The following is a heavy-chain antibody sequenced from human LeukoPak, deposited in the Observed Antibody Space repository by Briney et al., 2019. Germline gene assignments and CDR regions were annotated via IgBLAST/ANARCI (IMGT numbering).Heavy chain of an antibody. V-gene: IGHV3-74*03. CDR2: VESDASRT. CDR1: GFTLSDHW. J-gene: IGHJ6*02. D-gene: IGHD5-12*01. CDR3: VKGGHKLDIQTTHYYYGLDV. Sequence: GGSLRLSCVTSGFTLSDHWMYWVRQGPSRGLAHVSRVESDASRTTYADSVKGRFTISRDDAKNTMYLQMNSLRVEDTAVYYCVKGGHKLDIQTTHYYYGLDVWGQGTTVAVS.